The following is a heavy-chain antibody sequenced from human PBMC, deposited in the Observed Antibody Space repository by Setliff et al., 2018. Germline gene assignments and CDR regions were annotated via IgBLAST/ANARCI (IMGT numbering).Heavy chain of an antibody. D-gene: IGHD6-6*01. J-gene: IGHJ6*03. CDR1: GFTFGDYA. CDR2: IRSKAYGGTT. V-gene: IGHV3-49*04. Sequence: LKISCTASGFTFGDYAMSWVRQAPGKGLEWVGFIRSKAYGGTTEYAASVKGRFTISRDDSKSIAYLQMNSLKTEDTAVYYCTRDRRLAAPYYYYYMDVWGKGTTVTVSS. CDR3: TRDRRLAAPYYYYYMDV.